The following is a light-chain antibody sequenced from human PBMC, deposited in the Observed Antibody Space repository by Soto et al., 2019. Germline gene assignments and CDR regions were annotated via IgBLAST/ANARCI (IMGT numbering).Light chain of an antibody. CDR1: QGISSY. CDR3: QQLYSYPRT. V-gene: IGKV1-9*01. Sequence: DSQLTQSPSFLSASVGDRVTITCRASQGISSYLAWYQQKPGKAPKLLIYAASTLQSGVPSRFSGRGSVSEFTLTISSLQPADFATYYCQQLYSYPRTFGQGTRLEIK. CDR2: AAS. J-gene: IGKJ5*01.